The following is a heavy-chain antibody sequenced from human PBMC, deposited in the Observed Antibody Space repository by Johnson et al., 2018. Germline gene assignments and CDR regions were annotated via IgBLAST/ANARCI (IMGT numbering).Heavy chain of an antibody. V-gene: IGHV3-30*18. CDR1: GFTFSSYG. CDR2: ISYDGSDE. J-gene: IGHJ6*03. D-gene: IGHD5-12*01. CDR3: GKHVYRRLLSNSYYMDV. Sequence: QVQLVESGGGVVQPGRSLRLSCAASGFTFSSYGMHWVRQTPGKGLEWVAVISYDGSDEYYADSVKGRFTISRDNSKNTLYLQMNRTGAEDTAVYYCGKHVYRRLLSNSYYMDVWGKGTTVTVSS.